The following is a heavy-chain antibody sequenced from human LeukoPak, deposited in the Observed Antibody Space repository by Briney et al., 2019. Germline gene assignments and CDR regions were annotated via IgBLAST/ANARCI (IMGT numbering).Heavy chain of an antibody. V-gene: IGHV3-66*01. CDR2: IYSGGST. J-gene: IGHJ5*02. CDR3: ARDLRYYYDSRGGFDP. CDR1: GFTVSSNY. D-gene: IGHD3-22*01. Sequence: PGGSLRLSCAASGFTVSSNYMSWGRQAPGKGLGWVSGIYSGGSTYYADSVKGRFTISRDNSKNTLYLQMNSLRAEDTAVYYCARDLRYYYDSRGGFDPWGQGTLVTVSS.